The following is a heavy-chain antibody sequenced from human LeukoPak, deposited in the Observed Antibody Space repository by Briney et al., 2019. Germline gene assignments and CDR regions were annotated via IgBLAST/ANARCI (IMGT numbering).Heavy chain of an antibody. Sequence: SETLSLTCAVYGGSFSGYYWSWIRQPPGKGLEWIGEINHSGSTNYNPSLKSRVTISVDTSKNQFSLKLSSVTAADTAVYYCARRPSYGSGCYLMWFDPWGQGTLVTVSS. V-gene: IGHV4-34*01. CDR3: ARRPSYGSGCYLMWFDP. J-gene: IGHJ5*02. D-gene: IGHD3-10*01. CDR2: INHSGST. CDR1: GGSFSGYY.